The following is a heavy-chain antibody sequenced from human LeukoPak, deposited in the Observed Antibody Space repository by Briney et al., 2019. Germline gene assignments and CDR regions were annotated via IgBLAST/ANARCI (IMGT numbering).Heavy chain of an antibody. D-gene: IGHD6-6*01. V-gene: IGHV3-48*01. J-gene: IGHJ3*02. CDR2: ISSSSSTI. CDR3: ANDRSSSSPVDAFDI. CDR1: GFTFSSYS. Sequence: GGSLRLSCAASGFTFSSYSMNWVRQAPGKGLEWVSYISSSSSTIYYADSVKGRFTISRDNAKNSLYLQMNSLRAEDTAVYYCANDRSSSSPVDAFDIWGQGTMVTVSS.